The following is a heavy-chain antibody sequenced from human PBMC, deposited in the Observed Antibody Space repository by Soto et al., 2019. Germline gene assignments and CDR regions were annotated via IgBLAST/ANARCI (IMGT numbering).Heavy chain of an antibody. CDR2: IYYSGST. J-gene: IGHJ4*02. V-gene: IGHV4-59*01. D-gene: IGHD3-10*01. CDR1: GGSISSYY. CDR3: ARYATMVRGAYIDY. Sequence: SETLSLTCTVSGGSISSYYWSWIRQPPGKGLEWIGYIYYSGSTNYNPSLKSRVTISVDTSKNQFSLKLSSVTAADTAVYYCARYATMVRGAYIDYWGQGTLVTVS.